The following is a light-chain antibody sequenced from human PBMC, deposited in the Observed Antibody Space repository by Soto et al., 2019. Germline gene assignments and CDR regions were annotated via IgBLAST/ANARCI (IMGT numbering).Light chain of an antibody. J-gene: IGLJ2*01. Sequence: QSVLTQPPSASGTPGQRVTISCSGSSSNIGSNTVNWYQQLPGTAPKLLIYSNNQRPSGVPDRFSGSKSGTSASLAISGLQYDDEAAYYCAAWDDSLNGHVVFGGGTKLTVL. CDR2: SNN. CDR3: AAWDDSLNGHVV. V-gene: IGLV1-44*01. CDR1: SSNIGSNT.